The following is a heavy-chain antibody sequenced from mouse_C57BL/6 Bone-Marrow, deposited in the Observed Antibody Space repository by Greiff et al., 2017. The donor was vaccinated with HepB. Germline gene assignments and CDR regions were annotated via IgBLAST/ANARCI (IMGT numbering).Heavy chain of an antibody. Sequence: VQLQQSGPGLVQPSQCLSITCTVSGFSLTSYGVHWVRQSPGKGLEWLGVLWSGGSTDYNAAFISRLTISKDNSKTQFFFKMNSLQADDTAIYYCASPYYSNYHYYAMDYWGQGTSVTVSS. D-gene: IGHD2-5*01. CDR1: GFSLTSYG. CDR3: ASPYYSNYHYYAMDY. J-gene: IGHJ4*01. CDR2: LWSGGST. V-gene: IGHV2-2*01.